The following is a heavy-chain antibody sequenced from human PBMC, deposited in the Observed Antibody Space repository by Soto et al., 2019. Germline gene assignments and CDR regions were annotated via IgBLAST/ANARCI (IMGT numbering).Heavy chain of an antibody. CDR1: GCTFSSYA. CDR3: AKATAYFYDSSGSYARPPQFDY. CDR2: IGGSGGTT. V-gene: IGHV3-23*01. J-gene: IGHJ4*01. Sequence: GGSLRLSCAASGCTFSSYAMSWVRQATGKGLEWVSAIGGSGGTTYYPDSVKGRFTISRDNSKNTLYLQMNSLRAEDTAVYYCAKATAYFYDSSGSYARPPQFDYWGHGTLVTVPQ. D-gene: IGHD3-22*01.